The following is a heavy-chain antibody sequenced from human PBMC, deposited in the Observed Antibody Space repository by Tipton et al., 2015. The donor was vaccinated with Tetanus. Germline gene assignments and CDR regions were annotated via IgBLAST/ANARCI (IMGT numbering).Heavy chain of an antibody. Sequence: GLVKPSETLSLTCTVSGASIRGGTFCWGWIRQPPGKGLEWIGSIYESGDTYYIPSLKSRVTISVDTSTNQFSLTLNSMAAADTGVYYCARHQSGFFTPFDYWGQGKLVTVSS. CDR1: GASIRGGTFC. J-gene: IGHJ4*02. CDR3: ARHQSGFFTPFDY. CDR2: IYESGDT. D-gene: IGHD3-3*01. V-gene: IGHV4-39*01.